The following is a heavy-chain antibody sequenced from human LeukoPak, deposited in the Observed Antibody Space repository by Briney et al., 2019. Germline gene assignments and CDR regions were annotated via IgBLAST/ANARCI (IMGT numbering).Heavy chain of an antibody. CDR3: ARDRHGVDTAMVIPT. CDR1: GGSISSGGYY. D-gene: IGHD5-18*01. CDR2: IYYSGST. J-gene: IGHJ4*02. V-gene: IGHV4-31*03. Sequence: SETLSLTCNVSGGSISSGGYYWSWIRQHPGKGLEWIGYIYYSGSTYYNPSLKSRVTISVDTSKNQFSLKLSSVTAADTAVYYCARDRHGVDTAMVIPTWGQGTLVTVSS.